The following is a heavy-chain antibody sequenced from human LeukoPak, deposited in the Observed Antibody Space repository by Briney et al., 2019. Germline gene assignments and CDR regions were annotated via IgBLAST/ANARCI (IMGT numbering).Heavy chain of an antibody. Sequence: GGSLRLSCAASGFTFSNAWMSWVRQAPGKGLEWVGRIKSKTDGGTTDYAAPVKGRFTISRDDSKNTLYLQMNSLKTEDTAVYYCTKGYSYGFWRWVDPWGQGTLVTVSS. CDR2: IKSKTDGGTT. CDR1: GFTFSNAW. J-gene: IGHJ5*02. V-gene: IGHV3-15*01. CDR3: TKGYSYGFWRWVDP. D-gene: IGHD5-18*01.